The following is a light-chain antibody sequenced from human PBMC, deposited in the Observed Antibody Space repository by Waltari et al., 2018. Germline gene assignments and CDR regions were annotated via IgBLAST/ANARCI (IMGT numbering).Light chain of an antibody. CDR1: QGVGKY. Sequence: EIVLTQSPGTLSLSPGARATLSCRASQGVGKYLAWYQQRPGQAPRLLLYHTSIRATGIPGRCSGSGYGTDFSLTISRLEPEDFAVYYCQKYDFLPATFGQGTTVEIK. CDR2: HTS. V-gene: IGKV3-20*01. CDR3: QKYDFLPAT. J-gene: IGKJ1*01.